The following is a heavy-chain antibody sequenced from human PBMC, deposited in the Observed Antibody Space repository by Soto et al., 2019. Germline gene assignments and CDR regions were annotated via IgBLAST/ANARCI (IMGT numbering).Heavy chain of an antibody. Sequence: QVQLVESGGGVVQPGRSLRLSCAASGFTFSSYAMHWVRQAPGKGLEWVAVISYDGSNKYYADSVKGLFTISRDNSKNTLYLQMNSLRTEYTAVYYCARPLWRDDYNWGYFDLWGRGTLVTVSS. CDR3: ARPLWRDDYNWGYFDL. D-gene: IGHD4-4*01. V-gene: IGHV3-30-3*01. CDR2: ISYDGSNK. CDR1: GFTFSSYA. J-gene: IGHJ2*01.